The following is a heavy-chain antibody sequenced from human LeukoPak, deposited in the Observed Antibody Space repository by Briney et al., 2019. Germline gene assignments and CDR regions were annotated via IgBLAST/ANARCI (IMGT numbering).Heavy chain of an antibody. CDR3: ARGGYDLWSADSWFDP. Sequence: GGSLRLSCAASGFTFSSYSMNWVRQAPGKGLEWVSSISSSSSYIYYADSVKGRFTISRDNAKNSLYLQMNSLRAEDTAVYYCARGGYDLWSADSWFDPWGQGTLVTVSS. V-gene: IGHV3-21*01. CDR2: ISSSSSYI. CDR1: GFTFSSYS. J-gene: IGHJ5*02. D-gene: IGHD3-3*01.